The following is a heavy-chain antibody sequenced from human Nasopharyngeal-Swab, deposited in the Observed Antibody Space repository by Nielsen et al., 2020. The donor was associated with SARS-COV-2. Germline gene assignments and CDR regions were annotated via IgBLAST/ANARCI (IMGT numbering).Heavy chain of an antibody. J-gene: IGHJ6*03. CDR2: MNPNSGNT. CDR3: ARLSNYDFWSGYYAYMDV. D-gene: IGHD3-3*01. Sequence: AAGKATCKASGYTITSNEINGERKATGQGLEWMGWMNPNSGNTGYAQKFQGRVTMTRNTSISTAYMELSSLRSEDTAVYYCARLSNYDFWSGYYAYMDVWGKGTTVTVSS. CDR1: GYTITSNE. V-gene: IGHV1-8*01.